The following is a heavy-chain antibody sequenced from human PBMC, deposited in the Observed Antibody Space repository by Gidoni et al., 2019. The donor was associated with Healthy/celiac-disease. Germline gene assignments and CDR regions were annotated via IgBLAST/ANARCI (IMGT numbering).Heavy chain of an antibody. CDR3: ARDPLYYDILTGPSPGWFDP. Sequence: QVQLQESGPGLVKPSQTLSLTCTVSGGSISSGDYYWSWIRQPPGKGLEWIGYVYYSGSTYYNPSLKSRVTISVDTSKNQFSLKLSSVTAADTAVYYCARDPLYYDILTGPSPGWFDPWGQGTLVTVSS. CDR2: VYYSGST. D-gene: IGHD3-9*01. J-gene: IGHJ5*02. CDR1: GGSISSGDYY. V-gene: IGHV4-30-4*01.